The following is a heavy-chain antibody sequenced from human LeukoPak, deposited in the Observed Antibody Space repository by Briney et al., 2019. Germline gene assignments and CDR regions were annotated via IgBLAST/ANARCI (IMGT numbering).Heavy chain of an antibody. CDR1: GGSFSGYY. CDR3: ARRYSGSYGLYSHHSMDV. V-gene: IGHV4-34*01. J-gene: IGHJ6*03. Sequence: SETLTLTCAVYGGSFSGYYWSWIRQAPGKGLEWIGEINDSGRTNYNPSLKSRVTVSVDTSKNQFSLKLSSVTAADKAVYYCARRYSGSYGLYSHHSMDVWGKGTTVTISS. D-gene: IGHD1-26*01. CDR2: INDSGRT.